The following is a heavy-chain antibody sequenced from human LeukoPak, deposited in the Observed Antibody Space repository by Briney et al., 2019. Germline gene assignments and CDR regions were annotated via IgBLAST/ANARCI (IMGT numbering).Heavy chain of an antibody. CDR3: AREGRRPARFDY. Sequence: GAAVTVSCKASGYTFTGYYMHWVRQAPGQGLGWMGWINPNSGGTNYAQKFQGRVTMTRDTSISTAYMELRRLRSDDTAVYYCAREGRRPARFDYWGQGTLVSVSS. J-gene: IGHJ4*02. CDR1: GYTFTGYY. V-gene: IGHV1-2*02. CDR2: INPNSGGT. D-gene: IGHD3-10*01.